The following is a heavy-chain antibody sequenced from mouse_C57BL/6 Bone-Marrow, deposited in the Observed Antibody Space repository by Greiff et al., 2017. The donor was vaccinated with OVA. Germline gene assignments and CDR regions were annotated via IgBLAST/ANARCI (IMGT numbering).Heavy chain of an antibody. CDR1: GFTFSSYA. J-gene: IGHJ2*01. CDR2: ISDGGSYT. D-gene: IGHD1-1*01. V-gene: IGHV5-4*03. CDR3: ARGGYGSSHDY. Sequence: EVKLVESGGGLVKPGGSLKLSCAASGFTFSSYAMSWVRQTPEKRLEWVATISDGGSYTYYPDNVKGRFTISRDNAKNNLYLQMSHLKSEDTAMYYCARGGYGSSHDYWGQGTTLTVSS.